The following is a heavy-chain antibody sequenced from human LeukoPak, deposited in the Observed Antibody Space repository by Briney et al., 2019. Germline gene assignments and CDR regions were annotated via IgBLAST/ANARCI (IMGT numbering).Heavy chain of an antibody. D-gene: IGHD3-22*01. Sequence: GGSLRLSCTASGFTFGDYAMTWVRQAPGKGLEWVSSISSSSSYIYYADSVKGRFTISRDNAKNSLYLQMNSLRAEDTAFYYCARDLYYYDSSGYYLGYWGQGTLVTVSS. J-gene: IGHJ4*02. CDR2: ISSSSSYI. CDR1: GFTFGDYA. CDR3: ARDLYYYDSSGYYLGY. V-gene: IGHV3-21*04.